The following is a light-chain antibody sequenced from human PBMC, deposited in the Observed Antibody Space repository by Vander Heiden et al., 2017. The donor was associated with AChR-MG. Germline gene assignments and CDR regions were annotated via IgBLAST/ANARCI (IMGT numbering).Light chain of an antibody. V-gene: IGKV1-8*01. CDR1: QGISSY. J-gene: IGKJ1*01. Sequence: AIRMIPSPSSFSASTGDRVTITCRASQGISSYLAWYQEKPGKAPKLLIYAASTMQSGVPSRFSGSGSGTDFTLTISCLQSEDFATYYCQQYYSYPWTFGQGTKVEIK. CDR3: QQYYSYPWT. CDR2: AAS.